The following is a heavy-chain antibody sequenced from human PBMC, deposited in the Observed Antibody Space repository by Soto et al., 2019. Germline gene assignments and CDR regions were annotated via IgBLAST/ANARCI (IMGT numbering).Heavy chain of an antibody. V-gene: IGHV4-30-2*01. J-gene: IGHJ6*02. CDR1: GGSISRGGYS. Sequence: SETLSLTCAVSGGSISRGGYSWSWIRQPPGKGLEWIGYIYHSGSTYYNPSLKSRVTISVDRSKNQFSLKLSSVTAADTAVYYCARDRDGMDVWGQGTTVTVSS. CDR3: ARDRDGMDV. CDR2: IYHSGST.